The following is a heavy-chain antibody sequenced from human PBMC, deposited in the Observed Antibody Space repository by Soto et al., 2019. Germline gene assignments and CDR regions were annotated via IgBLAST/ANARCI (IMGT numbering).Heavy chain of an antibody. Sequence: PSQTLSLTCAISGDSVSSNSAAWNWIRQAPARGLEWLGRTYYSSKWYNDYAVSVQSRITINPDTSPNQFSLQLNSVTPEDTAVYYCASHTHQPPDWIFYYFDYWGQGTLVTVSS. D-gene: IGHD2-2*01. CDR1: GDSVSSNSAA. J-gene: IGHJ4*02. CDR3: ASHTHQPPDWIFYYFDY. V-gene: IGHV6-1*01. CDR2: TYYSSKWYN.